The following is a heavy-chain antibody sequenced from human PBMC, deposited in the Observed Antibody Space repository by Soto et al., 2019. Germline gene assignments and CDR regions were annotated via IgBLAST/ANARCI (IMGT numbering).Heavy chain of an antibody. CDR2: IYYSGST. J-gene: IGHJ5*02. CDR1: GGSISSYC. D-gene: IGHD3-16*01. CDR3: ASSRGGNWFDP. V-gene: IGHV4-59*08. Sequence: PSETLSLTCTVSGGSISSYCWSWIRQPPGKGLEWIGYIYYSGSTNYNPSLKSRVTISVDTSKNQFSLKLSSVTAADTAVYYCASSRGGNWFDPWGQGALVTVSS.